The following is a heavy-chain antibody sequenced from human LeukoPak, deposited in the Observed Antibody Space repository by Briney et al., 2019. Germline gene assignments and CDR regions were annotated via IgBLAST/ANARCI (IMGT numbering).Heavy chain of an antibody. CDR1: GFTFSDHY. V-gene: IGHV3-72*01. Sequence: GGSLRLSCAASGFTFSDHYMDWVRQAPGKGLEWVGRTRNKANSYTTEYAASVKGRFTISGDDSKNSLYLQMNSLKTEDTAVYYCARDVTTWGQGTLVTVSS. CDR3: ARDVTT. J-gene: IGHJ4*02. CDR2: TRNKANSYTT. D-gene: IGHD1-1*01.